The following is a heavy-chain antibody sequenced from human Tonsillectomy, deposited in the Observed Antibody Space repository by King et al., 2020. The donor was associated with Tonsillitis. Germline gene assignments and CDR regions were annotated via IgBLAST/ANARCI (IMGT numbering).Heavy chain of an antibody. V-gene: IGHV3-49*04. CDR2: IRSKAYGGTT. CDR3: ARSGAGCSGSSCYYLDI. CDR1: GFTFGDYA. D-gene: IGHD2-2*01. Sequence: QLVQSGGGLVQPGRSLRLSCTASGFTFGDYAMNWVRQAPGKGLEWVGFIRSKAYGGTTEFAASVEGRFTISRDDSKNIAYLPLNSLETEDAAVYYCARSGAGCSGSSCYYLDIWGQGTLVTVSS. J-gene: IGHJ4*02.